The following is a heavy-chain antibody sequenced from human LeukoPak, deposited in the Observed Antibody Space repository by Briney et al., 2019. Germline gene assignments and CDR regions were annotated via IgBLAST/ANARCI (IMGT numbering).Heavy chain of an antibody. V-gene: IGHV4-34*01. J-gene: IGHJ6*02. CDR1: GGSFSGYY. D-gene: IGHD6-13*01. Sequence: PSETLSLTCAVYGGSFSGYYWSWIRQPPGEGLEWIGEINHSGSTNYNPSLKSRVTISVDTSKNQFSLKLSSVTAADTAVYYCARGRRGSSWYAGYYYYYGMDVWGQGTTVTVSS. CDR2: INHSGST. CDR3: ARGRRGSSWYAGYYYYYGMDV.